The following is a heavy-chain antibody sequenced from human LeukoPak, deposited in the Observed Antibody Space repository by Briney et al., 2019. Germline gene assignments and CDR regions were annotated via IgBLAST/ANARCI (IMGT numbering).Heavy chain of an antibody. J-gene: IGHJ6*02. CDR1: GFTFGGYL. CDR2: IRSQEYGGTT. CDR3: TRDPEGAMIYYYYGMDV. V-gene: IGHV3-49*02. D-gene: IGHD3-22*01. Sequence: GGSLRLSCTGSGFTFGGYLMSWVRQAPGKGLEWVGFIRSQEYGGTTESAASVKDRFIISRDDSKSVAYLQMNSLKTEDTAVYYCTRDPEGAMIYYYYGMDVWGQGTTVTVSS.